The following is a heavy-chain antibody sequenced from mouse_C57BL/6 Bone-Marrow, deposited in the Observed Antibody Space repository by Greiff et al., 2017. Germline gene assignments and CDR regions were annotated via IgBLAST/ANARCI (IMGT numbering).Heavy chain of an antibody. CDR3: TRGNDNYYYGMDY. CDR2: IYAGNSDT. D-gene: IGHD2-1*01. Sequence: EVQLQQSGTVLARPGASVKMSCKTSGYTFTSYWMHWVKQRPGQGLEWIGIIYAGNSDTSYNQKFKGKAKLTAVTSTSTAYMELSSLTKEDSAIYYYTRGNDNYYYGMDYWGQGNSVTVSS. CDR1: GYTFTSYW. V-gene: IGHV1-5*01. J-gene: IGHJ4*01.